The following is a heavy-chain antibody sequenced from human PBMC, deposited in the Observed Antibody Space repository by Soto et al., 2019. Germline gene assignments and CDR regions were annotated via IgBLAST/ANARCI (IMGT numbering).Heavy chain of an antibody. CDR1: GYSISSGSY. CDR3: ARGRGYSNYPGGYYYYYGMDV. CDR2: IYHGGTT. D-gene: IGHD4-4*01. V-gene: IGHV4-38-2*02. J-gene: IGHJ6*02. Sequence: PSETLSLTCTVSGYSISSGSYWAWIRQPPGKGPEWIASIYHGGTTFYNPSLKSRITISVDTSNNQFSLKLTSVTAADTAVYYCARGRGYSNYPGGYYYYYGMDVWGQGTTVTV.